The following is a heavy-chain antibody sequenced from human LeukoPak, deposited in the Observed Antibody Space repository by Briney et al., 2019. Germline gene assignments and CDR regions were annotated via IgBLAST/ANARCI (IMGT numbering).Heavy chain of an antibody. CDR2: IYYSGST. J-gene: IGHJ3*02. CDR3: ASFSSSYAGDAFDI. CDR1: GGSISSYY. Sequence: PSETLSLTCTVSGGSISSYYWSWIRQPPGKGLEWTGYIYYSGSTNYNPSLKSRVTISVDTSKNQFSLKLSSVTAADTAVYYCASFSSSYAGDAFDIWGQGTMVTVSS. D-gene: IGHD6-13*01. V-gene: IGHV4-59*01.